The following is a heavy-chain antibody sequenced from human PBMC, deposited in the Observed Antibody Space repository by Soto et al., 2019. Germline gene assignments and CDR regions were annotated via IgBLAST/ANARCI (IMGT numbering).Heavy chain of an antibody. CDR1: GFTFSGSA. J-gene: IGHJ3*02. D-gene: IGHD1-26*01. CDR2: IRSKANSYAT. V-gene: IGHV3-73*01. Sequence: GGSLRLSCAASGFTFSGSAMHWVRQASGKGLEWVGRIRSKANSYATAYAASVKGRFTISRDDSKNTAYLQMNSLKTEDMAVYYCTRPPVGAFDIWGQGTMVTVSS. CDR3: TRPPVGAFDI.